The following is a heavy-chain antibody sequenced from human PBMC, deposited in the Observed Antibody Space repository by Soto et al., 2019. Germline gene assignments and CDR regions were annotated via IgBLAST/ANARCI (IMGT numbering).Heavy chain of an antibody. CDR2: IWYDGSNK. J-gene: IGHJ6*02. D-gene: IGHD2-2*01. CDR3: ARGDGTRYYYGMDV. V-gene: IGHV3-33*01. Sequence: GGSLRLSCAASGFTFSSYGMHWVRQAPGKGLEWVAVIWYDGSNKYYADSVKGRFTISRDNSKNTLYLQMNSLRAEDTAVYYCARGDGTRYYYGMDVWGQGTTVTVSS. CDR1: GFTFSSYG.